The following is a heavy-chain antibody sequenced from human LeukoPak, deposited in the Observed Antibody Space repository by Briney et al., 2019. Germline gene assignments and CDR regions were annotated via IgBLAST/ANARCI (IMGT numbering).Heavy chain of an antibody. Sequence: GGSLRLSCAASGFTFSSYAMHWVRQAPGKGLEWVAGISYDGSNKYYADSVKGRFTISRDNSKNTLYLQMNSLRAADTAVYYCAIDCSSTSCYNWGQGTLVTVSS. CDR3: AIDCSSTSCYN. J-gene: IGHJ4*02. CDR2: ISYDGSNK. CDR1: GFTFSSYA. V-gene: IGHV3-30-3*01. D-gene: IGHD2-2*01.